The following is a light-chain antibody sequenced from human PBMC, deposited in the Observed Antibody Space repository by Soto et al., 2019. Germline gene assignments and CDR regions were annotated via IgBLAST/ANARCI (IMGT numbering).Light chain of an antibody. V-gene: IGLV2-14*01. CDR2: EVS. CDR1: SSDVGGYNY. J-gene: IGLJ3*02. Sequence: QSALTQPASVSGSPGQTITISCTGTSSDVGGYNYHSWYQQHPGKAPKVMIYEVSNRPSGVSNRFSGSKSGNTASLTISGLQAEDEADYFCRSYTTSGTPVFGGGTKLTVL. CDR3: RSYTTSGTPV.